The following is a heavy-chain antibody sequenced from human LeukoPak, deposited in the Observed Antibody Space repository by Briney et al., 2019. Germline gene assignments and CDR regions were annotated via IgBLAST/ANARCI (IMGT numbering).Heavy chain of an antibody. CDR1: GFTFSTYA. J-gene: IGHJ6*02. V-gene: IGHV3-23*01. CDR3: ARVAYCSGGTCSYYYYGMDV. CDR2: ISDNSINK. D-gene: IGHD2-15*01. Sequence: GGSLRLSCAASGFTFSTYAMTWVRQAPGKGLEWVSSISDNSINKHYADSVKGRFTITRDNSKSTLNLQMNSLRAEDTAVYYCARVAYCSGGTCSYYYYGMDVWGQGTTVTVSS.